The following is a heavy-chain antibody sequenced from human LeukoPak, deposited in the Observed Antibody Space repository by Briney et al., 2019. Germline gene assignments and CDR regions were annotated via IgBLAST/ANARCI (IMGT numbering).Heavy chain of an antibody. CDR3: ARSGLDYYYGMDV. CDR1: GYTFTYRY. J-gene: IGHJ6*02. Sequence: VASVKVSCTASGYTFTYRYLHWVRQAPGQALEWMGWITPFNGNTNYAQKFQDRVTITRDRSMSTAYMELSSLRSEDTAMYYCARSGLDYYYGMDVWGQGTTVTVSS. CDR2: ITPFNGNT. D-gene: IGHD6-19*01. V-gene: IGHV1-45*02.